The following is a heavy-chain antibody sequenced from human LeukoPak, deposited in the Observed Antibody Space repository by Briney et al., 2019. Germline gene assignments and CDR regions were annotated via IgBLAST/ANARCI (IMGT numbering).Heavy chain of an antibody. J-gene: IGHJ4*02. Sequence: GASVKVSGKASGYTFTGYYMHWVRQAPGQGLEWMGWINPNSGGTNYAQKFQGRVTMTRDTSISTAYMELSRLRSDDTAVYYCARDSGVLLWFGELHWGQGTLVTVSS. V-gene: IGHV1-2*02. CDR3: ARDSGVLLWFGELH. D-gene: IGHD3-10*01. CDR2: INPNSGGT. CDR1: GYTFTGYY.